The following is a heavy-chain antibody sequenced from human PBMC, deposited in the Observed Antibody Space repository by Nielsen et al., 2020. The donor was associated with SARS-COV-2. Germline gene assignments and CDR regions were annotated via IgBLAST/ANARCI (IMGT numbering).Heavy chain of an antibody. CDR3: AIMRTYSSSSNWFDP. D-gene: IGHD6-6*01. CDR1: GGSISSGGYY. V-gene: IGHV4-31*03. Sequence: SETLSLTCTVSGGSISSGGYYWSWIRQHPGKGLEWIGYIYYSGSTYYNPSLKSRVTISVDTSKNQFSLKLSSVTAADTAVYYCAIMRTYSSSSNWFDPWGQGTLVTVSS. CDR2: IYYSGST. J-gene: IGHJ5*02.